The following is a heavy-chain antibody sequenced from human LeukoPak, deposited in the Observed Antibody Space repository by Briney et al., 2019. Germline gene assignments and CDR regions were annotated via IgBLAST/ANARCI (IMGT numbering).Heavy chain of an antibody. CDR3: ARDLSTTVTDDY. J-gene: IGHJ4*02. CDR2: ISPNSGGT. CDR1: GYTFTGYY. Sequence: GASVKVSCKASGYTFTGYYMHWVRQAPGQGLEWMGWISPNSGGTHYAQKFQGRVTMTRDTSINTVYMELSRLRSDDTAVYYCARDLSTTVTDDYWGQGTLVTVSS. V-gene: IGHV1-2*02. D-gene: IGHD4-17*01.